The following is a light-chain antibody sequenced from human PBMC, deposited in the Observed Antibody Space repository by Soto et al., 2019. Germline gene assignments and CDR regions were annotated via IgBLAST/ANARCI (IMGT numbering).Light chain of an antibody. Sequence: EIVMTQSPATLSVSPGERATLSCRASQSVSSNLAWYQQKPGQAPRLLIHGASTRATGIPARFSGSGSGTEFTLTISSLQSEDFAVYYCQQYNNWPPWTFGQGTK. J-gene: IGKJ1*01. V-gene: IGKV3-15*01. CDR2: GAS. CDR3: QQYNNWPPWT. CDR1: QSVSSN.